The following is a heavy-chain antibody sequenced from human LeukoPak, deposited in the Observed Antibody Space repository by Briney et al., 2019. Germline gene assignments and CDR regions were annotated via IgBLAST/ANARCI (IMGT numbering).Heavy chain of an antibody. V-gene: IGHV3-23*01. CDR1: GFTFSSYA. J-gene: IGHJ6*02. CDR3: ASTMVRGVSRYYGMDV. D-gene: IGHD3-10*01. Sequence: GGSLRLSCAASGFTFSSYAMSWVRQAPGKGLEWVSAISGSGGGTYYADSVKGGFTISRDNSKNTLYLQMNSLRAEDTAVYYCASTMVRGVSRYYGMDVWGQGTTVTVSS. CDR2: ISGSGGGT.